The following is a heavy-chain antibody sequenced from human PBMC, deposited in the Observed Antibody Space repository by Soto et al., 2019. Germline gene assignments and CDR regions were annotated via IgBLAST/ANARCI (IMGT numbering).Heavy chain of an antibody. J-gene: IGHJ6*02. CDR3: ARAPTLGAAEAKNYYYYYVMDV. D-gene: IGHD3-16*01. CDR1: GFNFSSYD. CDR2: IGTAGDT. Sequence: EVQLVESGGGLVQPGGSLRLSCAASGFNFSSYDMHWVRQATGKGLEWVSVIGTAGDTYYPGSVKGRFTISRENAKNSLYLQMNSLRAEDTAVYYCARAPTLGAAEAKNYYYYYVMDVWGQGTTVTVSS. V-gene: IGHV3-13*01.